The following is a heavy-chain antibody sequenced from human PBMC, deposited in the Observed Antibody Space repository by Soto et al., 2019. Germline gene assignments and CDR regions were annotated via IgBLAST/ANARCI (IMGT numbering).Heavy chain of an antibody. Sequence: PSETLSLTCTVSGGSISSYYWIWIRQPPGKGLEWIGYIYYSGSTNYNPALKSRVTVSVDTSKNQFSLKLSSVTAAETAVYYCARVNLRAAPMVRGVITVANCFDPWGQGTLVTVSS. CDR1: GGSISSYY. D-gene: IGHD3-10*01. CDR2: IYYSGST. CDR3: ARVNLRAAPMVRGVITVANCFDP. J-gene: IGHJ5*02. V-gene: IGHV4-59*12.